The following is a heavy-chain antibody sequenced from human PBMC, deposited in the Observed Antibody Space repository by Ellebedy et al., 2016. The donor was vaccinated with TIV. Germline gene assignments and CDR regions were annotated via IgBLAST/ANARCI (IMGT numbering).Heavy chain of an antibody. D-gene: IGHD6-13*01. CDR2: IIPAFGTT. CDR3: ARLTISGAGDD. CDR1: GYSFTSHY. Sequence: AASVKVSCKASGYSFTSHYIHWMRRAPGQGLEWLGGIIPAFGTTNYAQNFQGRVTITADESTGTVYMDLSSLTSNDTAVYYCARLTISGAGDDWGQGSLVTVSS. J-gene: IGHJ4*02. V-gene: IGHV1-69*13.